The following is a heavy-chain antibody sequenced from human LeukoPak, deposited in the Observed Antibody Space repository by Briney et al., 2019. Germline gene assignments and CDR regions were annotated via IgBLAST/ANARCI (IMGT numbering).Heavy chain of an antibody. CDR2: IYYSGST. Sequence: PSETLSLTCTVSGGSISSYYWSWIRQPPGKGLEWIGYIYYSGSTNYNPSLKSRVTISVDTSKNQFSLKLSSVTAADTAVYYCARVRFGGDAFDIWGQGTMVTVSS. CDR1: GGSISSYY. J-gene: IGHJ3*02. CDR3: ARVRFGGDAFDI. V-gene: IGHV4-59*01. D-gene: IGHD3-10*01.